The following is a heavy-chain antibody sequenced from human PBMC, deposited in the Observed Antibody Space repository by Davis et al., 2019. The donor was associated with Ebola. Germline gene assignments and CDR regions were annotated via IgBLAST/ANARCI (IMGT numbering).Heavy chain of an antibody. CDR2: INPNSGGT. Sequence: ATSVKVSCKASGYTFTGYYMHWVRQAPGQGLEWMGRINPNSGGTNYAQKFQERVTITRDMSTSTAYMELSGLRSEDTAVYYCACTPDAQMTYYYAMEVWGLGTTVTVSS. CDR1: GYTFTGYY. V-gene: IGHV1-2*06. J-gene: IGHJ6*02. D-gene: IGHD1-14*01. CDR3: ACTPDAQMTYYYAMEV.